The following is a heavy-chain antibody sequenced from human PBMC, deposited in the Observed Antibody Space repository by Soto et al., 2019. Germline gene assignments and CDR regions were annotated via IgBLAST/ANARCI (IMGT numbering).Heavy chain of an antibody. Sequence: SETLSLTCAVYGGSFSGYYWSWIRQPPGKGLEWIGEINHSGSTNYNPSLKSRVTISVDTSKNQFSLKLSSVTAADTAVYYCARGLYYDYVWGSYRKFDPWGQGTLVTVS. CDR3: ARGLYYDYVWGSYRKFDP. CDR2: INHSGST. J-gene: IGHJ5*02. CDR1: GGSFSGYY. V-gene: IGHV4-34*01. D-gene: IGHD3-16*02.